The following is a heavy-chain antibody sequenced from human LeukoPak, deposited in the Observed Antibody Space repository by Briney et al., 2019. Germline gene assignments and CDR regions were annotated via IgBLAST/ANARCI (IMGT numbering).Heavy chain of an antibody. CDR1: GFXFGSYG. D-gene: IGHD3-10*01. Sequence: GRSLRLSCAASGFXFGSYGMHWVRQAPGKGLEWVAVIWYDGSNKYYADSVKGRFTISRDNSKNTLYLQMNSLRAEDTAVYYCARDSGVHSGSPFDYWGQGTLVTVSS. V-gene: IGHV3-33*01. CDR2: IWYDGSNK. J-gene: IGHJ4*02. CDR3: ARDSGVHSGSPFDY.